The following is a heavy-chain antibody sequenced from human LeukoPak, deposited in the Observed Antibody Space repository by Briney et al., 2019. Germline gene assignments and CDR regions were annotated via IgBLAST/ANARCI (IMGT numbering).Heavy chain of an antibody. Sequence: SETLSLTCTVSGYSISSGYYWGWIRQPPGKGLEWIGSIYHSGSTYYNPSLKSRVTISVDTSKNQFSLKLNSVTAADTAVYYCARGMGAEYWGQGTLVTVSS. V-gene: IGHV4-38-2*02. J-gene: IGHJ4*02. CDR1: GYSISSGYY. CDR3: ARGMGAEY. D-gene: IGHD2-8*01. CDR2: IYHSGST.